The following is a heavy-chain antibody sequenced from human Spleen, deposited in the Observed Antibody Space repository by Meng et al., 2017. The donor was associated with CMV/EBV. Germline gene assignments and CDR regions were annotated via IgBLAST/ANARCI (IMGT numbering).Heavy chain of an antibody. CDR1: GFTFSSYG. Sequence: GESLKISCAASGFTFSSYGMHWVRQAPGKRLEWVASIKEDGSEKYYVDSQRGRFTASRDNTRNLLFLQMTGLRAEDTAVYYCTRDHWRDFDYWGQGTLVTVSS. J-gene: IGHJ4*02. CDR2: IKEDGSEK. V-gene: IGHV3-7*01. D-gene: IGHD1-1*01. CDR3: TRDHWRDFDY.